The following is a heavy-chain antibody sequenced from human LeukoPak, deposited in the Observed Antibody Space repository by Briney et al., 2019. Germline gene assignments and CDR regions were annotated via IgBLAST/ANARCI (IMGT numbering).Heavy chain of an antibody. CDR3: AKAFAPGYGSSWYYFDY. Sequence: GGSLRLSCAASGFTFSSYAMSWVRQAPGKGLEWVSAISGSGGSTYYADSVKGRFTISRDNSKNTLYLQMNSLRAEDTAVYYCAKAFAPGYGSSWYYFDYWGQGTLVTVSS. CDR1: GFTFSSYA. D-gene: IGHD6-13*01. CDR2: ISGSGGST. J-gene: IGHJ4*02. V-gene: IGHV3-23*01.